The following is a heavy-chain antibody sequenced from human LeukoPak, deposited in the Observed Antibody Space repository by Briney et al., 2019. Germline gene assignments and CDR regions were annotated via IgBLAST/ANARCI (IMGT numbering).Heavy chain of an antibody. CDR2: INHSGST. Sequence: PGGSLRLSCAASGLTFSSYWMTWVRQPPGKGLEWIGEINHSGSTNYNPSLKSRVTISVDTSKNQFSLKLSSVTAADTAVYYCASNLYYFGYWGQGTLVTVSS. J-gene: IGHJ4*02. CDR1: GLTFSSYW. V-gene: IGHV4-34*01. CDR3: ASNLYYFGY.